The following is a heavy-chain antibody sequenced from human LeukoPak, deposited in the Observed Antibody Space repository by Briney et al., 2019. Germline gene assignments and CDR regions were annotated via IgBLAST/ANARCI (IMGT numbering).Heavy chain of an antibody. D-gene: IGHD6-19*01. CDR1: GGSISSYY. Sequence: SETLSLTCTVSGGSISSYYWSWIRQPPGKGLERIGYIYYSGSTNYNPSLKSRVTISVDTSKNQFSLKLSSVTAADTAVYYCAGAGSGWYFFDYWGQGTLVTVSS. CDR2: IYYSGST. J-gene: IGHJ4*02. CDR3: AGAGSGWYFFDY. V-gene: IGHV4-59*01.